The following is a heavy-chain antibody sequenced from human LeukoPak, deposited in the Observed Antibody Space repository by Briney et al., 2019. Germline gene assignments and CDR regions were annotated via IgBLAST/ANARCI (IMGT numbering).Heavy chain of an antibody. CDR2: IKSKHDGATT. Sequence: PGGSLRLSCSASGFPFANTWMTWVRQAPGKGLEWVGRIKSKHDGATTDYAAPVKGRFTISREDSKNTLYLQMTSLNAEDSAVYFCATVIFVYSAFDIWGQGTVVTVSS. J-gene: IGHJ3*02. D-gene: IGHD3-16*02. CDR1: GFPFANTW. CDR3: ATVIFVYSAFDI. V-gene: IGHV3-15*01.